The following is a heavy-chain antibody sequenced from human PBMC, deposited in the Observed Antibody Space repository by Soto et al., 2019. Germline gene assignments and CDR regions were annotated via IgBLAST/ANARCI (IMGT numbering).Heavy chain of an antibody. CDR1: GGSISSSSYY. CDR2: IYYSGST. D-gene: IGHD2-2*01. V-gene: IGHV4-39*01. CDR3: ARQDGTSCYDY. J-gene: IGHJ4*02. Sequence: QLQLQESGPGLVKPSETLSLTCTVSGGSISSSSYYWGWIRQPPGKGLEWIGGIYYSGSTYYNPSLKSRVTISVDTSKNQCSLKLSSVTAADTAVYYCARQDGTSCYDYWGQGTLVTVSS.